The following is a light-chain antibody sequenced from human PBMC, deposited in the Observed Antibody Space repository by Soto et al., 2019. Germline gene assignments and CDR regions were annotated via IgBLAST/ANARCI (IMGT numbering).Light chain of an antibody. CDR3: QQYNSWPPLT. Sequence: IVITQSPATVSVSPGERATLSCRASLSVSDNLAWYQQKPGQAPRLLIYGASTRAIGITARFSGRGSGTEFTLTISGLQSEDFAVYYCQQYNSWPPLTFGGGTKVDIK. CDR2: GAS. V-gene: IGKV3-15*01. CDR1: LSVSDN. J-gene: IGKJ4*01.